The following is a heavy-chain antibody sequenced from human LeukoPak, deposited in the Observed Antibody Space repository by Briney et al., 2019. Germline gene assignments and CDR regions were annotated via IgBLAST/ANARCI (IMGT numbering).Heavy chain of an antibody. CDR2: ISGSGGST. D-gene: IGHD1-26*01. V-gene: IGHV3-23*01. CDR1: GFTVSSNY. Sequence: GGSLRLSCAASGFTVSSNYMSWVRQAPGKGLEWVSAISGSGGSTYYADSVKGRFTISRDNSKNTLYLQMNSLGAEDTAVYYCAKDPPGSRIVGARDYWGQGTLVTVSS. CDR3: AKDPPGSRIVGARDY. J-gene: IGHJ4*02.